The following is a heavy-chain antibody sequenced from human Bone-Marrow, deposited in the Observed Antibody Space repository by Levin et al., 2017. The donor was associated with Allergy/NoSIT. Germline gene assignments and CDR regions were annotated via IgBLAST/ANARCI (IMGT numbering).Heavy chain of an antibody. CDR3: ARQDNYDTSGYFTTGFDV. CDR1: GGSISNSPYY. J-gene: IGHJ3*01. Sequence: PSETLSLTCTVSGGSISNSPYYWGWIRQSPGKGLEWFGSITYTGRTRYNPSLQSRVTISVDTSKNQFSLNLNSVTAADTAAYYCARQDNYDTSGYFTTGFDVWGQGTVVTVFS. CDR2: ITYTGRT. V-gene: IGHV4-39*01. D-gene: IGHD3-22*01.